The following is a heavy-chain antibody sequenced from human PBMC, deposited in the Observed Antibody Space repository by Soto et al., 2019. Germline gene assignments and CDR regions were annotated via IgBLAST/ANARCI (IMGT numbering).Heavy chain of an antibody. D-gene: IGHD2-2*01. Sequence: LRLSCAASGFTFSSYAMSWVRQAPGKGLEWVSSISGSGGTPYLADSVKGRLTISRDNSKNTLYLHMNSLRAEDTAVYYCAKETPASSGFDPWGQGTLVTVSS. CDR1: GFTFSSYA. V-gene: IGHV3-23*01. CDR3: AKETPASSGFDP. J-gene: IGHJ5*02. CDR2: ISGSGGTP.